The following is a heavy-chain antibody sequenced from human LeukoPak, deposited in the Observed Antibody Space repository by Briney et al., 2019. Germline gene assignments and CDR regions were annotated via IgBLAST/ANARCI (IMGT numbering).Heavy chain of an antibody. J-gene: IGHJ5*02. Sequence: SETLSLTSTVSVCSISNGYLWGWIRQSPGKGLDWIGHIYHSGINYSNRSLQSRVTISMDTSENHISLKLSSLTASDTAVYYCARVSVEAVPATIRPMSWFDPWGQGTLVTVS. D-gene: IGHD2-2*02. CDR2: IYHSGIN. CDR3: ARVSVEAVPATIRPMSWFDP. CDR1: VCSISNGYL. V-gene: IGHV4-38-2*02.